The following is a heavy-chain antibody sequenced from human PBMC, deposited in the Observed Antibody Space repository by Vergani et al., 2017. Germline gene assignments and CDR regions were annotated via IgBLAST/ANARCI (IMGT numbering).Heavy chain of an antibody. V-gene: IGHV4-39*01. D-gene: IGHD6-13*01. J-gene: IGHJ6*03. CDR3: ARHKEQLVPGNYYYYFYQDV. Sequence: QLQLQESDPGLVKPSETLSLTCTVSGGSIRSTFYYWGWIRQPPGKGLEWIGTIYYSGSTYYNPSLKSRVTISVDTSKNQFSLKLNSVTAADTAVYYCARHKEQLVPGNYYYYFYQDVWGKGTTVTVSS. CDR1: GGSIRSTFYY. CDR2: IYYSGST.